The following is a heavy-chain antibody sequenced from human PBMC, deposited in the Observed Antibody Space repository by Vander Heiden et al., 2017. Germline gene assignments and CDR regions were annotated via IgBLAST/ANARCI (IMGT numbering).Heavy chain of an antibody. V-gene: IGHV3-48*03. J-gene: IGHJ4*01. Sequence: EVQLVESGGGLVQPGGSLRLSCAASGFTFSSYEMNWVRPAPGKGLEWVSYISSSGSTIYYADSVKGRFTISRDNAKNSLYLQMNSLRAEDTAVYYCARDREPFDYWGHGTLVTVSS. CDR2: ISSSGSTI. CDR3: ARDREPFDY. CDR1: GFTFSSYE. D-gene: IGHD1-26*01.